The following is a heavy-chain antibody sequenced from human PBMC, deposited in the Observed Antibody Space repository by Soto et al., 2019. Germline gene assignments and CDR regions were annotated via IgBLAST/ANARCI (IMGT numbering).Heavy chain of an antibody. CDR2: INPSGGST. CDR3: ARGYITGIHELDY. CDR1: GYTFTSYY. V-gene: IGHV1-46*01. D-gene: IGHD1-20*01. J-gene: IGHJ4*02. Sequence: QVQLVQSGAEVKKPGASVKVSCKASGYTFTSYYMHWVRQAPGQGLEWMGIINPSGGSTSYAQKFQGRVXXTXDXXTSTVYMELSSLRSEDTAVYYCARGYITGIHELDYWGQGTLVTVSS.